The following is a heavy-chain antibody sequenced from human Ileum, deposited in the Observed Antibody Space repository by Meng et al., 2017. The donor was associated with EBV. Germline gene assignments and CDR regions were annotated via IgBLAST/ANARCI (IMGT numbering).Heavy chain of an antibody. CDR2: TSHSGST. J-gene: IGHJ4*02. V-gene: IGHV4-4*02. Sequence: QGQLQESGPGLVKPSETLSLTCAVSGGSSSRGDWWSWVRQPPGKGLEWIGETSHSGSTNYSPSLKSRVTISLDKSKNQLSLKLNSVTAADTAVYYCASSDYYRSDYWGQGTLVTVSS. CDR3: ASSDYYRSDY. CDR1: GGSSSRGDW. D-gene: IGHD3-22*01.